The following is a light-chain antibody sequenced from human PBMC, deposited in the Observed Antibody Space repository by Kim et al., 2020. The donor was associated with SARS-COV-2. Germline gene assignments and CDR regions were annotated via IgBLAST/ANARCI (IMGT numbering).Light chain of an antibody. CDR3: QQRSDWRLT. V-gene: IGKV3-11*01. CDR1: QSVSRY. CDR2: DAS. Sequence: WCPGERATLSCRASQSVSRYLAWYQQKPGQAPRLLIYDASNRATGIPARFSGSGSGTDFTLTISNLEPEDFAVYYCQQRSDWRLTFGGGTKVDIK. J-gene: IGKJ4*01.